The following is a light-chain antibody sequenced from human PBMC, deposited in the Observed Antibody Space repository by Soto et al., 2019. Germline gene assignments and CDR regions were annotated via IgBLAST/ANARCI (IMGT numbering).Light chain of an antibody. Sequence: DIQMTQSPSSLSASVGDRVTITCRASQRISTYLNWYKQRPGKAPELLIYATSGLQSGVPSRFSGSGSGTDFTLTISTLEPEDFAVYYCQESDTTSFTFGGGTKVDIK. CDR1: QRISTY. CDR3: QESDTTSFT. V-gene: IGKV1-39*01. J-gene: IGKJ4*01. CDR2: ATS.